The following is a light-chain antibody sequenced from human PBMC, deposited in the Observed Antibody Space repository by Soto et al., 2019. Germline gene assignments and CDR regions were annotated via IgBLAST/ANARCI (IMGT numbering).Light chain of an antibody. CDR1: QSVSSTY. CDR2: GAS. V-gene: IGKV3-20*01. CDR3: QQYGSLVLT. J-gene: IGKJ4*01. Sequence: EIVLTQSPGTLSLSPGERATLSCRASQSVSSTYLAWYQQKPGQALRLLIYGASSRATGMPDRFSGSGSGTDFTLTISRLEPEDFAVYYCQQYGSLVLTFGGGTKVEIK.